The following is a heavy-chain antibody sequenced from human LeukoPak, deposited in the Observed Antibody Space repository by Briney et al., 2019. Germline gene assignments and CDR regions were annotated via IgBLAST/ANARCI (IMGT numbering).Heavy chain of an antibody. V-gene: IGHV1-2*02. Sequence: ATVKVSCKASGYTFTGYYMHWVRQAPGQGLEWMGWINPNSGGTNYAQKFQGRVTMTRDTSISTAYMELSRLRSDDTAVYYCARGYQLLYDAFDIWGQGTMVTVSS. CDR1: GYTFTGYY. CDR2: INPNSGGT. D-gene: IGHD2-2*01. J-gene: IGHJ3*02. CDR3: ARGYQLLYDAFDI.